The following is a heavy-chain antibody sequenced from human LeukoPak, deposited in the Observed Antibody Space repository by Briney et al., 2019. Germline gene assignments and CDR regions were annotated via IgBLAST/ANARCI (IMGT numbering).Heavy chain of an antibody. J-gene: IGHJ5*02. D-gene: IGHD1-26*01. Sequence: SETLSLTCAVYGGSFSGYYWSWIRQPPGKGLEWIGEINHSGSTNYNPSLKSRVTISVDTSKNQFSLKLSSVTAADTAVYYCATSTVGAYYRWGQGTLVTVSS. CDR3: ATSTVGAYYR. CDR2: INHSGST. V-gene: IGHV4-34*01. CDR1: GGSFSGYY.